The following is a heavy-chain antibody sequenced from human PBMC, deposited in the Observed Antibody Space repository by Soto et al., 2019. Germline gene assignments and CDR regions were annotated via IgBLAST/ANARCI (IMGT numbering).Heavy chain of an antibody. CDR1: GFTLSGYA. CDR2: ISSNGVGT. J-gene: IGHJ6*03. D-gene: IGHD6-6*01. V-gene: IGHV3-64*01. Sequence: EVQLAESGGGLAQPGGSLRLSCAASGFTLSGYAMELLRQAPGKGLEYVSGISSNGVGTYYANSVQGRFTISRDNSNNTLYLQMGSLRPDDVAVYYCARRARPDFYYMDVWGKGTTVTVSS. CDR3: ARRARPDFYYMDV.